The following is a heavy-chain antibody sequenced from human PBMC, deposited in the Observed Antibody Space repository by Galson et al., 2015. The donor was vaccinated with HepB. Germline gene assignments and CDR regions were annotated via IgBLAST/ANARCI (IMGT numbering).Heavy chain of an antibody. CDR2: ISSSSSYI. Sequence: SLRLSCAASGFTFSSYSMNWVRQAPGKGLEWVSSISSSSSYIYYADSVKGRFTISRDNAKNSLYLQMNSLRAEDTAVYYCARDHCGGDCYVDAFDIWGQGTMVTVSS. CDR1: GFTFSSYS. V-gene: IGHV3-21*01. J-gene: IGHJ3*02. D-gene: IGHD2-21*02. CDR3: ARDHCGGDCYVDAFDI.